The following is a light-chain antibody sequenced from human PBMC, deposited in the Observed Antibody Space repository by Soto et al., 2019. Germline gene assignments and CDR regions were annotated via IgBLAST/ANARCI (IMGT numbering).Light chain of an antibody. Sequence: SLLPQPPSVSGSPGQSIHISCTGTSSDIGGYKYVSWYQQHPGKAPKLMIYDVSNRPSGVSNRFSGSKSGNTATLTISGLQGEDEAEYYCSSYTGGSTYVFGTGTKVTVL. CDR2: DVS. CDR1: SSDIGGYKY. J-gene: IGLJ1*01. V-gene: IGLV2-14*01. CDR3: SSYTGGSTYV.